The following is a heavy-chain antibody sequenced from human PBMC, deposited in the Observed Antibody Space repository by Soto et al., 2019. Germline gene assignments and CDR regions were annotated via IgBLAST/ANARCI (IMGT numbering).Heavy chain of an antibody. CDR2: INYSGTT. Sequence: QVQLQESGPGLVKPSQTLSLTCSVSGGSFSSDSFIWSWVRQFPGKGLEWIGYINYSGTTYYNPSLRSRITMSVETSKNQFSVNLSSVTAADTAVYYCARDHKWDGMDVWGQGTTVTVSS. D-gene: IGHD1-26*01. V-gene: IGHV4-31*03. J-gene: IGHJ6*02. CDR3: ARDHKWDGMDV. CDR1: GGSFSSDSFI.